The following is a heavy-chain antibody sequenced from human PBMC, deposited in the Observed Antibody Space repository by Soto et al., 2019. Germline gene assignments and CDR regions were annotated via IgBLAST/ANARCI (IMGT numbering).Heavy chain of an antibody. CDR1: GFTFSSYA. V-gene: IGHV3-30-3*01. CDR3: AREGGSSWSLDFDP. CDR2: ISYDGSNK. D-gene: IGHD6-13*01. Sequence: PGWCLGLSCAACGFTFSSYAMHWVRQAPGKGLEWVAVISYDGSNKYYADSVKGRFTISRDNSKNTLYLQMNSLRAEDTAVYYCAREGGSSWSLDFDPWGQGTLVTVSS. J-gene: IGHJ5*02.